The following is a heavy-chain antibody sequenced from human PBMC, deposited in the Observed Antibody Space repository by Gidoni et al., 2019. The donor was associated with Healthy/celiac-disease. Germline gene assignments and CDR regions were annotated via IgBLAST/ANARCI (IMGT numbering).Heavy chain of an antibody. CDR3: ARAPVFGVVIKDFGMDV. Sequence: QVQLVESGGGVVQPGRSLRLSCAASGFTFSSSAMHWVRQAAGKGLEWVAVISYDGSNKYYADSVKGRFTISRDNSKNTLYLQMNSLRAEDTAVYYCARAPVFGVVIKDFGMDVWGQGTTVTVSS. CDR1: GFTFSSSA. J-gene: IGHJ6*02. V-gene: IGHV3-30-3*01. CDR2: ISYDGSNK. D-gene: IGHD3-3*01.